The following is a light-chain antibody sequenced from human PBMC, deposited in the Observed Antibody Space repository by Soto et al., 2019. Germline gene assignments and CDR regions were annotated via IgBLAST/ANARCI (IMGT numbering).Light chain of an antibody. CDR1: QSVGSD. Sequence: EIVMTQSPATLSVSPGERATLSCRASQSVGSDLAWYQQKPGQAPRLLIYDASNRATGIPARFSGGGSGTDFTLTISRLEPEDFAVYYCQQYGSSPITFGQGTRLEI. CDR2: DAS. V-gene: IGKV3-20*01. J-gene: IGKJ5*01. CDR3: QQYGSSPIT.